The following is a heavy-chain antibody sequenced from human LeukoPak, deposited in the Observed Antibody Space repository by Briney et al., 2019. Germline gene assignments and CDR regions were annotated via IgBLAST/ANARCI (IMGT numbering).Heavy chain of an antibody. V-gene: IGHV3-21*01. J-gene: IGHJ6*02. CDR2: ISSSSSYI. Sequence: GGSLRLSCAASGFTFSSYSMNWVRQAPGKGLEWVSSISSSSSYIYYADLVKGRFTISRDNAKNSLYLQMNSLRAEDTAVYYCASDYSNYNYYGMDVWGQGTTVTVSS. D-gene: IGHD4-11*01. CDR3: ASDYSNYNYYGMDV. CDR1: GFTFSSYS.